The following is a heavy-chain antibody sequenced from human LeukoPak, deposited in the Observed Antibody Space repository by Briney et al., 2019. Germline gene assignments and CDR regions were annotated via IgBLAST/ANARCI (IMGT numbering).Heavy chain of an antibody. CDR3: ARVRGYSYGYADAFDI. Sequence: GGSLRLSCAASGFTFSSYEMNWVRQAPGKGLEWVLYISSSGSTIYYADSVKGRFTISRDNAKNSLYLQMNSLRAEDTAVYYCARVRGYSYGYADAFDIWGQGTMVTVSS. D-gene: IGHD5-18*01. CDR1: GFTFSSYE. CDR2: ISSSGSTI. J-gene: IGHJ3*02. V-gene: IGHV3-48*03.